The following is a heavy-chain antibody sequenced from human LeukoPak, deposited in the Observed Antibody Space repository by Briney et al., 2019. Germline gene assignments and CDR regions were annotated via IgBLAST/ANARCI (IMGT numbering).Heavy chain of an antibody. D-gene: IGHD6-13*01. V-gene: IGHV3-74*01. CDR1: GFTLGNYW. CDR3: SRGREYISNWNPFDF. Sequence: GGSLRLSCAASGFTLGNYWMHWVRQVPGKGLVWVSSINGHGNTTKYADSVRGRFTISRDNAKNTLFLQMYSLRADDTAVYFCSRGREYISNWNPFDFWGHGTLVTVSS. J-gene: IGHJ4*01. CDR2: INGHGNTT.